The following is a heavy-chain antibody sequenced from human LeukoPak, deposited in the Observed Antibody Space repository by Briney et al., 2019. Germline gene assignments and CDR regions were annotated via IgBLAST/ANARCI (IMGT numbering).Heavy chain of an antibody. J-gene: IGHJ4*02. CDR1: GFTFSNYW. CDR3: AREWSGFGELPDY. CDR2: IKQDGSEK. Sequence: TGGSLRLSCAASGFTFSNYWMSWVRQAPGKGLEWVASIKQDGSEKYYVDSVKGRLTISRDNAKNTLYLQMNSLRVEDTAVYYCAREWSGFGELPDYWGQGTLVTVSS. V-gene: IGHV3-7*01. D-gene: IGHD3-10*01.